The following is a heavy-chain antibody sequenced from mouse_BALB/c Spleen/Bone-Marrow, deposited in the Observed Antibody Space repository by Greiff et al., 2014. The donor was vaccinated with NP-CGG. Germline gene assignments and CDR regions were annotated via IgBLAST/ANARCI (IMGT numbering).Heavy chain of an antibody. CDR2: IDPASGNI. J-gene: IGHJ2*01. Sequence: DVQLQQSGTDLVKPGASVKLSCTASGFTIKDTYMNWVKQRPEQGLDWIGRIDPASGNIKYDPKFQGRAAITADTSSNTAYLQLSSLTSEVTSVNCCASLTGTVDYWGQGTPLTVSS. CDR1: GFTIKDTY. V-gene: IGHV14-3*02. CDR3: ASLTGTVDY. D-gene: IGHD4-1*01.